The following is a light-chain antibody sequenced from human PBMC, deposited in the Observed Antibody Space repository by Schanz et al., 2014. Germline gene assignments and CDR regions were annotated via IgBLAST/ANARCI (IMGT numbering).Light chain of an antibody. J-gene: IGKJ2*01. CDR1: QSVSSY. CDR3: QQYNSWYT. V-gene: IGKV3-11*01. CDR2: DAS. Sequence: EIVLTQSPATLSLSPGERATLSCRASQSVSSYLAWYQRKPGQAPRLLIYDASNRATGIPARFSGSGSGTDFTLTISSLEPEDFAVYYCQQYNSWYTFGQGTRLEIK.